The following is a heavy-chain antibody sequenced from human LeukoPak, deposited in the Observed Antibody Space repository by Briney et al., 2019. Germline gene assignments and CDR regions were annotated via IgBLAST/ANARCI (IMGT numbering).Heavy chain of an antibody. CDR3: ARGISGSGYYHFDY. J-gene: IGHJ4*02. CDR1: GFTFSTYA. CDR2: ISYDGSNK. V-gene: IGHV3-30*09. Sequence: PGGSLRLSCAASGFTFSTYAIHWVRQAPGKGLEWVAVISYDGSNKYYADSVKGRFAISRDNSKNTLYLQMSSLRADDTAVYYCARGISGSGYYHFDYWGQGTLVTVSS. D-gene: IGHD3-3*01.